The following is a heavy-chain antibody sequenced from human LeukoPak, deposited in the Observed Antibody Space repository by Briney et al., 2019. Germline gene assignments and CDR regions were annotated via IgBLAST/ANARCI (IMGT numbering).Heavy chain of an antibody. CDR2: FDPEDGET. D-gene: IGHD6-13*01. CDR3: ARGYSSSWYAEYFQH. V-gene: IGHV1-24*01. J-gene: IGHJ1*01. CDR1: GYTLTELS. Sequence: ASVKVSCKVSGYTLTELSMHWVRQAPGKGLEWMGGFDPEDGETIYAQKFQGRVTMTEDTSTDTAYMELSSLRSEDTAVYYCARGYSSSWYAEYFQHWGQGTLVTVSS.